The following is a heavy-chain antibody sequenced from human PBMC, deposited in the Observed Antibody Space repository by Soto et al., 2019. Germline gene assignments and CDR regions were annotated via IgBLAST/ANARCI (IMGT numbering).Heavy chain of an antibody. J-gene: IGHJ4*02. V-gene: IGHV3-33*01. CDR1: GFAFSNFG. CDR2: IWHNGKNK. CDR3: ARDPGQDEAMDY. Sequence: QVQVVESGGGVVQPGRSLRLSCVASGFAFSNFGMHWVRQVPGKGLEWVAGIWHNGKNKDYADYAKGRFTISRDNSKNILYLEMNSLSVEDTAVYYCARDPGQDEAMDYWGQGTLVTVSS.